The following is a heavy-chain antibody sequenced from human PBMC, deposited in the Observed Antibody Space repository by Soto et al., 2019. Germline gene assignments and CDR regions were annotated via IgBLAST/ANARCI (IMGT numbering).Heavy chain of an antibody. CDR3: AKAGYGSGSYYPLSFDS. Sequence: EVQLLEAGGGLVQPGGSLRLSCAASGLTFINYAMTWVRQVPGKGLEWVADISGGGAKTTYADSVEGRFTISRDNSKNTLYLQMNSLRAEDSAVYYCAKAGYGSGSYYPLSFDSWGQGTLVTVSS. J-gene: IGHJ4*02. CDR2: ISGGGAKT. CDR1: GLTFINYA. V-gene: IGHV3-23*01. D-gene: IGHD3-10*01.